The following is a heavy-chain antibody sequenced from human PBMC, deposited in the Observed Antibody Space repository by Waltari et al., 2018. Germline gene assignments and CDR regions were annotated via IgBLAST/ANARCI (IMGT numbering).Heavy chain of an antibody. CDR1: GGTFSSYA. Sequence: QVQLVQSGAEVKKPGSSVKVSCKASGGTFSSYAISWVRQATGQGLEWMGVMNPNSGNTGYAQKCQGRVTMTRNTSISTAYMELSSLRSEDTAVYYCARGEGCSGGSCYSVDYWGQGTLVTVSS. CDR3: ARGEGCSGGSCYSVDY. D-gene: IGHD2-15*01. CDR2: MNPNSGNT. V-gene: IGHV1-8*02. J-gene: IGHJ4*02.